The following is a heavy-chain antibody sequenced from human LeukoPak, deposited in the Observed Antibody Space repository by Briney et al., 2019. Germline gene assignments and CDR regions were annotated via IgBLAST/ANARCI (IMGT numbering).Heavy chain of an antibody. D-gene: IGHD6-6*01. CDR2: IYTSGST. CDR3: AREARSYYYYMDV. Sequence: SETLSLTCTVSGGSISSGSYYWSWIRQPAGKGLEWIGRIYTSGSTNYNPSLKSRVTISVDTSKNQFSLKLSSVTAADTAVYYCAREARSYYYYMDVWGKGTTVTVSS. CDR1: GGSISSGSYY. J-gene: IGHJ6*03. V-gene: IGHV4-61*02.